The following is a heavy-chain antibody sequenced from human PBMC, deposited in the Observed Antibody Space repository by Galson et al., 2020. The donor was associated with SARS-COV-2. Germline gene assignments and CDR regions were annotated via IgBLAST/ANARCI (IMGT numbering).Heavy chain of an antibody. CDR3: ARGSDNNGYWLHS. J-gene: IGHJ5*01. CDR2: SDYSGST. V-gene: IGHV4-31*03. CDR1: GGPISSGDYL. Sequence: SETLSLTCTVSGGPISSGDYLWNSIRQHPGKGLEWIGSSDYSGSTYYNPSLKSRLTISVDTSKNQFSLRLNSVTAADTAVYFCARGSDNNGYWLHSWGQGTLVTVSS. D-gene: IGHD3-22*01.